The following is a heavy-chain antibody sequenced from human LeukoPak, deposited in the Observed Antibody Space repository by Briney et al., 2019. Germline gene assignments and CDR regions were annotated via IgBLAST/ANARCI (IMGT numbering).Heavy chain of an antibody. J-gene: IGHJ3*02. Sequence: ASVKVSCKASGFTFPSYGISWVRQAPGQGLEWMGWISAYNGNTNYAQKLQGRVTMTTDTSTSTAYMELRSLRSDDTAVYYCARSKDILTGYYRSIDAFDIWGQGTMVTVSS. V-gene: IGHV1-18*01. CDR1: GFTFPSYG. CDR3: ARSKDILTGYYRSIDAFDI. D-gene: IGHD3-9*01. CDR2: ISAYNGNT.